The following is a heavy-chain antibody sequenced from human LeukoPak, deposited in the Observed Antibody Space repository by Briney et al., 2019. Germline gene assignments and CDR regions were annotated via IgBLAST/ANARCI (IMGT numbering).Heavy chain of an antibody. V-gene: IGHV1-18*01. CDR3: ARDQNIAGRPDY. D-gene: IGHD6-6*01. CDR1: GYTFPDYG. Sequence: ASVRVSCKASGYTFPDYGISWVRQAPGQGLEWVGWISDYNGHTNYAQKFQGRITMTTDTSTSTVYMELRTLRSDDTAVYYCARDQNIAGRPDYWGQGTLVTVSS. J-gene: IGHJ4*02. CDR2: ISDYNGHT.